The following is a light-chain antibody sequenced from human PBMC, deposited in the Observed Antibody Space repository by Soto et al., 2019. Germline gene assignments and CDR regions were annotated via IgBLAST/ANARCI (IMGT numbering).Light chain of an antibody. V-gene: IGKV1-5*03. CDR1: QSISSW. CDR2: KAS. J-gene: IGKJ2*01. CDR3: KQYNSFSPT. Sequence: DIQMTQSPSTLSASVGDRVTITCRASQSISSWLAWYQQKPGKAPKLLIQKASSLESGVPSRFSGSGSGTEFTLTISSLQPDDFATYYCKQYNSFSPTFGQGTKLEIK.